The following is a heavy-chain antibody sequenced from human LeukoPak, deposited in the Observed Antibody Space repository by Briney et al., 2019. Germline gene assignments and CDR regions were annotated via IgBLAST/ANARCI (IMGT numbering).Heavy chain of an antibody. D-gene: IGHD4-17*01. J-gene: IGHJ4*02. CDR1: GGTFSSYA. V-gene: IGHV1-69*04. CDR2: IIPILGIA. Sequence: GASVKVSCKASGGTFSSYAISWVRQAPGQGLEWMGRIIPILGIANYAQKFQGRVTITADKSTSTAYMELSSLRSEDTAVYYCAKYGMTTVTYIDYWGQGTLVTVSS. CDR3: AKYGMTTVTYIDY.